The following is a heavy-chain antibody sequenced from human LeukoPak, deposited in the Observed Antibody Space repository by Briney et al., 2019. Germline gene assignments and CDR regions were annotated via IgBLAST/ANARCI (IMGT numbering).Heavy chain of an antibody. D-gene: IGHD3-9*01. Sequence: SETLSLTCTVSGGPISSYYWSWIRQPPGKGLEWIGYIYYSGSTNYNPSLKSRVTISVDTSKNQFSLKLSSVTAADTAVYYCARGYDILTGRLDAIDIWGQGTMVTVSS. V-gene: IGHV4-59*01. CDR1: GGPISSYY. J-gene: IGHJ3*02. CDR2: IYYSGST. CDR3: ARGYDILTGRLDAIDI.